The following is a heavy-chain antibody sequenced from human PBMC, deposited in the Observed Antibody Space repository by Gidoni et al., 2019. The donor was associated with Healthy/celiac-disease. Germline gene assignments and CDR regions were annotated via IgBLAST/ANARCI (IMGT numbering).Heavy chain of an antibody. CDR1: GGSISSSSYY. CDR2: IYYSGST. J-gene: IGHJ4*02. CDR3: ARLFSGDYPDY. V-gene: IGHV4-39*01. D-gene: IGHD4-17*01. Sequence: QLQRQETGPGLAKPSETLSRTCTGSGGSISSSSYYWGWIRQPPGKGLEWIGSIYYSGSTYSTPSLTSRITISVDTSKNQFSLKLSSVTAAATAVYYCARLFSGDYPDYWGQGTLVTVSS.